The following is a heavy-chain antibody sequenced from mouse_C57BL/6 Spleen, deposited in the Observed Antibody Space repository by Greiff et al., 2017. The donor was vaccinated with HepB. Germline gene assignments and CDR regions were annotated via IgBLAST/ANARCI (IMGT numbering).Heavy chain of an antibody. Sequence: EVMLVESGGGLVKPGGSLKLSCAASGFTFSSYAMSWVRQTPEKRLEWVATISDGGSYTYYPDNVKGRFTISRDNAKNNLYLQMSHLKSEDTAMYYCARGKAYYSNYDYFDYWGQGTTLTVSS. J-gene: IGHJ2*01. V-gene: IGHV5-4*03. CDR3: ARGKAYYSNYDYFDY. CDR2: ISDGGSYT. D-gene: IGHD2-5*01. CDR1: GFTFSSYA.